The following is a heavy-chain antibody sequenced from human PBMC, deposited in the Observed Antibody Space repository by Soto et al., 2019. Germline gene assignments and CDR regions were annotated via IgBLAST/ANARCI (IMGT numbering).Heavy chain of an antibody. CDR2: IFYSGST. CDR3: ARHLTYCSAGSCYSDFPYYGMDV. V-gene: IGHV4-39*01. CDR1: GGSIRDYY. J-gene: IGHJ6*02. Sequence: PSETLCLTCTVSGGSIRDYYCGWIRQPPGKGLEWIGSIFYSGSTYYNPSLKSRVTISVDTSKNQFSLKLSSVTAADTAVYYCARHLTYCSAGSCYSDFPYYGMDVWGQGTTVTVSS. D-gene: IGHD2-15*01.